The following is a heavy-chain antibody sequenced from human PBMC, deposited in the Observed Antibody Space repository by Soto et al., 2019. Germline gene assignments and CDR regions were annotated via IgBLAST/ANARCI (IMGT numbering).Heavy chain of an antibody. CDR1: GFSLTTGGVG. V-gene: IGHV2-5*02. Sequence: QITLKESGPTLVKPTQTRTLTCTFSGFSLTTGGVGVGWIRQPPGKALEWLAILYWDDDKRYSPSLQSRLTITKDTSKNQVVLTMTNMDPVDTGTYYCAHRPGYGSGSHFNPYGMDVWGQGTTVTVSS. D-gene: IGHD3-10*01. CDR2: LYWDDDK. CDR3: AHRPGYGSGSHFNPYGMDV. J-gene: IGHJ6*02.